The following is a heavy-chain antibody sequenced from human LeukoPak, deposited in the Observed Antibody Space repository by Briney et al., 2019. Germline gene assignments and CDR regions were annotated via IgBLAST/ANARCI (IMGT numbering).Heavy chain of an antibody. V-gene: IGHV4-34*01. J-gene: IGHJ5*02. CDR2: INHSGST. D-gene: IGHD5-18*01. Sequence: SETLSLTCAVYGGSFSGYYWSWIRQPPGKGLEWIGEINHSGSTNYNPSLKSRVTISVDTSKNQFSLKLSSVTAADTAVHYCARHEGYSYGRPESWGQGTLVTVSS. CDR3: ARHEGYSYGRPES. CDR1: GGSFSGYY.